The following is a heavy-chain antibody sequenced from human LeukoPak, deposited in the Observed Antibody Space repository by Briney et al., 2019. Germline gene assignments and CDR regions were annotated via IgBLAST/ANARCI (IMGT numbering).Heavy chain of an antibody. CDR1: GGSISSGGYY. CDR2: IYYSGST. J-gene: IGHJ4*02. D-gene: IGHD5-18*01. CDR3: ARHLGYSYGYFDY. V-gene: IGHV4-61*08. Sequence: PSQTLSLTYAVSGGSISSGGYYWTWIRQPPGKGLEWIGYIYYSGSTNYNPSLKSRVTISVDTSKNQFSLKLSSVTAADTAVYYCARHLGYSYGYFDYWGQGTLVTVSS.